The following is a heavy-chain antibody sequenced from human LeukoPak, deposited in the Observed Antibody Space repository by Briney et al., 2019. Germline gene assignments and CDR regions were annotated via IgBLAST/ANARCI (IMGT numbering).Heavy chain of an antibody. CDR1: GFTVSSNH. CDR2: IYSGGST. J-gene: IGHJ4*02. V-gene: IGHV3-53*01. CDR3: ARDSGGPFDD. Sequence: GGSLRLSCAVSGFTVSSNHMSWVRQAPGKGLEWVSVIYSGGSTYYADSVKGRFTISRDNSKNTLYLQMNSLRAEDTAVYYCARDSGGPFDDWGQGTLVTVSS. D-gene: IGHD3-10*01.